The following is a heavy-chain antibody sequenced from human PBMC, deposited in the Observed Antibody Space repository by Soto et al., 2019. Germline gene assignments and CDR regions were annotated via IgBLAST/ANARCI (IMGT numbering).Heavy chain of an antibody. D-gene: IGHD6-6*01. J-gene: IGHJ4*02. Sequence: QVQLVQSGAEVKKPGSSVKVSCKASGGTFSSYTISWVRQAPRQGLEWMGRIIPILGIANYAQKFQGRVTITADKSTSTAYMELSSLRSEDTAVYYCATHSLYSSSPYYFDYWGQGTLVTVSS. V-gene: IGHV1-69*02. CDR1: GGTFSSYT. CDR2: IIPILGIA. CDR3: ATHSLYSSSPYYFDY.